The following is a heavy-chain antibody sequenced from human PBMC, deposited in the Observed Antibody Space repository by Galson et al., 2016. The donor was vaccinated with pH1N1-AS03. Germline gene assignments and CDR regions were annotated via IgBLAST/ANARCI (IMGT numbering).Heavy chain of an antibody. Sequence: SLRLSCAASGFTFHDYAMHWVRQAPGKGPEWVSGIAWNSGITGYGDSVKGRFTLSRDNAKNSLYLQMNSLKPEDTALYYCARAFVSGDEAGLLDFWGQGTLVTVSS. CDR1: GFTFHDYA. CDR3: ARAFVSGDEAGLLDF. D-gene: IGHD5-12*01. V-gene: IGHV3-9*01. J-gene: IGHJ4*02. CDR2: IAWNSGIT.